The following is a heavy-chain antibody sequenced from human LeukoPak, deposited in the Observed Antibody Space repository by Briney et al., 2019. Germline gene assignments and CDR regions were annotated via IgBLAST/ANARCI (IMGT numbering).Heavy chain of an antibody. V-gene: IGHV3-33*08. CDR2: IWYDGSNK. CDR1: GFTFSNFP. J-gene: IGHJ4*02. CDR3: ANVRQQLVWSLDY. Sequence: GGSLRLSCAASGFTFSNFPMSWVRQAPGKGLEWVAVIWYDGSNKYYADSVKGRFTISRDNSKNTLYLQMNSLRAEDTAVYYCANVRQQLVWSLDYWGQGTLVTVSS. D-gene: IGHD6-13*01.